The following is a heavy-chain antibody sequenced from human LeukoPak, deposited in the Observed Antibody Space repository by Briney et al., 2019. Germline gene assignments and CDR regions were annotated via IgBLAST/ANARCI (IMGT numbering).Heavy chain of an antibody. CDR2: MSYNGGIK. J-gene: IGHJ4*02. Sequence: GRSLRPSCAAPGFTFSNFYMHWVRQAPGKGLEWVALMSYNGGIKYYGDAVRGRFTISRDNSESTLHLEMTSLRPDDTAVYYCAKGGEQKTFRWGMDYWGQGTLVTVSS. D-gene: IGHD1/OR15-1a*01. CDR1: GFTFSNFY. CDR3: AKGGEQKTFRWGMDY. V-gene: IGHV3-30*18.